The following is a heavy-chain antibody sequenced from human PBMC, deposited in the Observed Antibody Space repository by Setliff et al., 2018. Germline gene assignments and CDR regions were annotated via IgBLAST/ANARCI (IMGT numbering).Heavy chain of an antibody. CDR2: IYTSGAT. J-gene: IGHJ6*02. Sequence: SLTCTVSGASLSSGSYYWSWIRQSAGKGLEWIGRIYTSGATTYSPSLKSRVSISADTSKNLFSLRLKSVTAADTAVYYCAKEYVVNSFVSNSHQHYGLDVWGQGTTVTVSS. CDR3: AKEYVVNSFVSNSHQHYGLDV. D-gene: IGHD2-21*01. V-gene: IGHV4-61*02. CDR1: GASLSSGSYY.